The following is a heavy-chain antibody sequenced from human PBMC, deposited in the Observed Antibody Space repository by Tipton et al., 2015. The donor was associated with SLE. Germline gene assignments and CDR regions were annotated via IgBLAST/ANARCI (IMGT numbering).Heavy chain of an antibody. D-gene: IGHD3-3*01. CDR3: ARVRFFDY. V-gene: IGHV4-61*02. J-gene: IGHJ4*02. Sequence: TLSLTCTVSGGSISSGSYYWSWIRQPAGKGLEWIGRIYTSGSTNYNPSLKSRVTISVDTSKNQFSLRLSSVTAADTAVYYCARVRFFDYWGQGALVTVSS. CDR2: IYTSGST. CDR1: GGSISSGSYY.